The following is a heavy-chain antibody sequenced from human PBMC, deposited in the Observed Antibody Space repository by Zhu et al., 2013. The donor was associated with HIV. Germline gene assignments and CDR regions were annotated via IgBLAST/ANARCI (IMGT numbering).Heavy chain of an antibody. CDR1: GYTFSSYD. CDR3: F. D-gene: IGHD3-10*01. V-gene: IGHV1-8*01. J-gene: IGHJ4*02. CDR2: MNPNSGNT. Sequence: QVQLVQSGAEVKKPGASVKVSCKASGYTFSSYDINWVRQATGQGPEWMGWMNPNSGNTGYAQNFQGRLTMTRDTSTSTAYMALYYCARDVQDGPLDFWGQGTLVTVSS.